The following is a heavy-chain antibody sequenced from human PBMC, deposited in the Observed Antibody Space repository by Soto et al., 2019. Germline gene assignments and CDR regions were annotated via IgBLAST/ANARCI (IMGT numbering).Heavy chain of an antibody. D-gene: IGHD3-22*01. CDR1: GGSISSSSYY. CDR3: ARTPRYDYYDSSGSFDY. V-gene: IGHV4-39*01. Sequence: SETLSLTCTVSGGSISSSSYYWGWIRQPPGKGLEWIGSIYYSGSTYYNPSLKSRVTISVDTSKNQFSLKLSSVTTADTAVYYCARTPRYDYYDSSGSFDYWGQGTLVTVSS. J-gene: IGHJ4*02. CDR2: IYYSGST.